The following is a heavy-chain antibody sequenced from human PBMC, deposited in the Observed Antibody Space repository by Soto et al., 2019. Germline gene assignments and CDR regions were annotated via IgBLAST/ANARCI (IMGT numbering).Heavy chain of an antibody. CDR2: IYYSGST. CDR1: GGSISSGGYY. Sequence: TLSLTCTVSGGSISSGGYYWSWIRQHPGKGLEWIGYIYYSGSTYYNPSLKSRVTISVDTSKNQFSLKLSSVTAADTAVYYCARGYDSSGYSTLDFDYWGQGTLVTVSS. J-gene: IGHJ4*02. CDR3: ARGYDSSGYSTLDFDY. D-gene: IGHD3-22*01. V-gene: IGHV4-31*03.